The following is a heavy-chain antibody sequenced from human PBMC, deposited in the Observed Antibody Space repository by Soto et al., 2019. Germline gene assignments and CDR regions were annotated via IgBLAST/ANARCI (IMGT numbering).Heavy chain of an antibody. Sequence: QVQLQQWGAGLLKPSETLSLTCAVYGGSFSGCYWSWIRQPPGKGLEWIGEINHSGSTNYNPSLKSRVTISVDTSKNQFSLKLSSVTAADTAVYYCARGSLAAAGVFDYWGQGTLVTVSS. CDR1: GGSFSGCY. D-gene: IGHD6-13*01. J-gene: IGHJ4*02. V-gene: IGHV4-34*01. CDR3: ARGSLAAAGVFDY. CDR2: INHSGST.